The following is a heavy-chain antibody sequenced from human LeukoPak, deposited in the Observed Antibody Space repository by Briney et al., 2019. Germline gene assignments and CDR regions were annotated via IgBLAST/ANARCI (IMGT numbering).Heavy chain of an antibody. J-gene: IGHJ6*02. Sequence: PGGSLRLSCAASGFTFSSYSMNWVRQAPGKGLEWVSSISSSSSYIYYADSVKGRFTISRDNAKNSLYLQMNSLRAEDTAVYYCARGLGGEAFGMDVWGQGTTVTVSS. D-gene: IGHD2-21*01. V-gene: IGHV3-21*01. CDR2: ISSSSSYI. CDR1: GFTFSSYS. CDR3: ARGLGGEAFGMDV.